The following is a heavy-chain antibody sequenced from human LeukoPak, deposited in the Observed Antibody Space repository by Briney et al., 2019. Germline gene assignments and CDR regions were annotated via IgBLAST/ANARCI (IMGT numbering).Heavy chain of an antibody. J-gene: IGHJ6*03. CDR3: ARGLRIAARPGRTDYYYYMDV. D-gene: IGHD6-6*01. V-gene: IGHV1-8*01. CDR2: MNPNSGNT. Sequence: ASVKVSCKASGYTFTSYDINWVRQATGQGLDWMGLMNPNSGNTGYAQKFQGRVTMTRNTSISTAYMELSSLRSADTAVYYCARGLRIAARPGRTDYYYYMDVWGKGTTVTVSS. CDR1: GYTFTSYD.